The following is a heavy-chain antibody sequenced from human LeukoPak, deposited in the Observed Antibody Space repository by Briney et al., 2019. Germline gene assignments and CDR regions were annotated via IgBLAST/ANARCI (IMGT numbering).Heavy chain of an antibody. J-gene: IGHJ6*02. V-gene: IGHV3-23*01. CDR1: GITLSNYG. Sequence: GGSLRLSCAVSGITLSNYGMAWVRQAPGKGLEWVASLSASGGGTSYADSVRGRFTISRDNAKNTLYLQMNSLRAEDTAVYYCARDYYGSGSYFPLHYYYYGMDVWGQGTTVTVSS. CDR3: ARDYYGSGSYFPLHYYYYGMDV. CDR2: LSASGGGT. D-gene: IGHD3-10*01.